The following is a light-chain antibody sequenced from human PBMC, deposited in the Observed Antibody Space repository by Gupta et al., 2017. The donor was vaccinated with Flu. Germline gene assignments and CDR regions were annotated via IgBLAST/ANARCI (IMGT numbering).Light chain of an antibody. V-gene: IGLV1-44*01. CDR2: SND. CDR3: EALYESRNGHWV. Sequence: QSVLTHPPSVSGTPGQRVIISCSGSRSNIGSNSVTWYHHLPGTAPKVFIHSNDKRPSGVPDRFSGSKSGTSAALAISGLQSEEEEDYYCEALYESRNGHWVFGGGTKVTVL. CDR1: RSNIGSNS. J-gene: IGLJ3*02.